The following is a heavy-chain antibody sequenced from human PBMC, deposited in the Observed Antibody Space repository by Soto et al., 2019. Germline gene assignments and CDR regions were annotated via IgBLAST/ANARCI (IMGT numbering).Heavy chain of an antibody. V-gene: IGHV1-69*13. D-gene: IGHD6-19*01. CDR2: IIPIFGTE. CDR3: AGPTGIAVAGYWFDP. Sequence: SVKVSCKASGGTFSSYAILWVRQPPGQGLEWMGGIIPIFGTENYAQKFQGRVTITADESTSTAYMELSSLRSEDTAVYYCAGPTGIAVAGYWFDPWGQGTLVTVSS. J-gene: IGHJ5*02. CDR1: GGTFSSYA.